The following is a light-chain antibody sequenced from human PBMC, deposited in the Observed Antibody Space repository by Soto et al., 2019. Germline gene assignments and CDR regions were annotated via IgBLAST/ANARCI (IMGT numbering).Light chain of an antibody. CDR1: QSVSIY. CDR2: DAS. Sequence: VLTQSPATLSLSPGETATLSCRASQSVSIYLAWYQQKPGQAPRLLIYDASNRATGIPARFSGSGSGTDFTLTIDSLEPEDSAVYYCQQHINCPLTFGGGTKVEIK. V-gene: IGKV3-11*01. J-gene: IGKJ4*01. CDR3: QQHINCPLT.